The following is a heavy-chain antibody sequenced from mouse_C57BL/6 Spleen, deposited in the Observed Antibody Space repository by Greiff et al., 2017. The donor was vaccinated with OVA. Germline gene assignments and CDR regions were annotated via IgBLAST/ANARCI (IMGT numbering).Heavy chain of an antibody. J-gene: IGHJ3*01. V-gene: IGHV1-19*01. CDR2: INPYNGGT. Sequence: EVKLVESGPELVKPGASVKIPCKASGYTFTDYNMNWVKQSHGKSLEWIGVINPYNGGTSYNQKFKGKATLTVDKSSSTAYMELNSLTSEDSAVYYCARAGYYGSKAWFAYWGQGTLVTVSA. CDR3: ARAGYYGSKAWFAY. D-gene: IGHD1-1*01. CDR1: GYTFTDYN.